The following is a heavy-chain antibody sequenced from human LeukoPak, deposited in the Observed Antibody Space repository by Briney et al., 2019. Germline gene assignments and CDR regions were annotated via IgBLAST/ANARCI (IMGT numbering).Heavy chain of an antibody. CDR3: AKEMATIRAFDF. V-gene: IGHV3-23*01. Sequence: GGSLRLSCAASGSTFSTYAMSWVRQAPGKGLEWVSVISGSGSSTYYADSVKGRFTISRDNYTLYLQMNSLRAEDTAVYYCAKEMATIRAFDFWGQGTMVTVSP. J-gene: IGHJ3*01. CDR2: ISGSGSST. D-gene: IGHD5-24*01. CDR1: GSTFSTYA.